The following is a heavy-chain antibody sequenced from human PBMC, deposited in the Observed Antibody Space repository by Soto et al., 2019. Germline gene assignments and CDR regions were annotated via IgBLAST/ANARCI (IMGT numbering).Heavy chain of an antibody. D-gene: IGHD2-15*01. CDR3: ARIIRYCRNSDCAWTFDV. CDR2: FYPGDSTS. Sequence: GESLKISCKTSGYSFINYWVAWVRQLPGKGLEWMGTFYPGDSTSTYSPSFQGHVTISVDTSITTAYLHLNSLKASDTAKYYCARIIRYCRNSDCAWTFDVWGQGTTVTVSS. V-gene: IGHV5-51*01. J-gene: IGHJ3*01. CDR1: GYSFINYW.